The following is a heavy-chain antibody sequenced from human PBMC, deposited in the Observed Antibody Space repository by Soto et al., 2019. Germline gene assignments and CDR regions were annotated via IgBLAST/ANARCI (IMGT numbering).Heavy chain of an antibody. CDR3: AGGGAGSGPFTWELPDH. D-gene: IGHD1-26*01. J-gene: IGHJ4*02. Sequence: SVKVSCKALGNTFTYRYLHWVRQAPGQALEWMGWITPFSGDVHYAQKFQERVTITRDRSINTAYMQMSSLRSEDTAMYFCAGGGAGSGPFTWELPDHCGQGPLVTVSS. CDR2: ITPFSGDV. V-gene: IGHV1-45*02. CDR1: GNTFTYRY.